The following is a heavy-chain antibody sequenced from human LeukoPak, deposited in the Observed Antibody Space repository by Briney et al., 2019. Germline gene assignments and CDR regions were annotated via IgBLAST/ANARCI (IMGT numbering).Heavy chain of an antibody. CDR3: ARGQSYGDSPLDFDY. CDR2: IYHSGST. D-gene: IGHD4-17*01. Sequence: SETLSLTCAVSGGSISSGGYSWSWIRQPPGKGLEWIGYIYHSGSTYYNPSLKSRDTISVDRSKNQFSLKLSSVTAADTAVYYCARGQSYGDSPLDFDYWGQGTLVTVSS. J-gene: IGHJ4*02. CDR1: GGSISSGGYS. V-gene: IGHV4-30-2*01.